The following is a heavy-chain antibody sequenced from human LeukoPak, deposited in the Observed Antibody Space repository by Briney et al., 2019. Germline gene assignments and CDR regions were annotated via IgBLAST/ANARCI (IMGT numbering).Heavy chain of an antibody. V-gene: IGHV3-53*01. CDR1: GFTVSNTF. Sequence: GGSLRLSCAASGFTVSNTFMNWVRQAPGKGLEWVSIIYNDGTTYYADSVKGRFTISRDNSKNTLFLQMNSLRAEDTAVYYCARGGGLDVWGQGATVTVSS. CDR3: ARGGGLDV. J-gene: IGHJ6*02. D-gene: IGHD3-16*01. CDR2: IYNDGTT.